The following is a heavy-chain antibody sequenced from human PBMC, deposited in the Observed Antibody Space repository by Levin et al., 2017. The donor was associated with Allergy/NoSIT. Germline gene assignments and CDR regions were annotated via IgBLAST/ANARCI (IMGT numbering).Heavy chain of an antibody. CDR2: IKPDGSEE. CDR1: GFTLSTYW. CDR3: ARGTKDAFDS. J-gene: IGHJ3*02. Sequence: PGGSLRLSCGASGFTLSTYWMSWVRQGPGKGLEWVANIKPDGSEEHYVDSVKGRFTISRDNAKNSLYLQMNSLRAEDTAVYYCARGTKDAFDSWGQGTMVTVSS. V-gene: IGHV3-7*01.